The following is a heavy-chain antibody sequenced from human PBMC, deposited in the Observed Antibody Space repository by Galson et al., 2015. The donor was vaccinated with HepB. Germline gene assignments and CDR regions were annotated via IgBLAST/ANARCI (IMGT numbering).Heavy chain of an antibody. V-gene: IGHV3-15*01. CDR2: IISKIDGGTT. Sequence: SLRLSCAASGFTFSHAWMSWVRQAPGKGLEWVGRIISKIDGGTTDYAAPVKGRFTISRDDSKNTLYLQMNSLKTEDTAVYFCATGDFWSLFDSWGQGTLVSVSS. CDR1: GFTFSHAW. D-gene: IGHD3-3*01. CDR3: ATGDFWSLFDS. J-gene: IGHJ4*02.